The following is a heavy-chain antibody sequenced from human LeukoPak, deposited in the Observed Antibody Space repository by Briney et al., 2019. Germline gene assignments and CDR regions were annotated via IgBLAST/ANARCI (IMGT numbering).Heavy chain of an antibody. CDR3: AREYSTNWYRSLRD. V-gene: IGHV3-30-3*01. Sequence: GGSLRLSCAASGFTFSGFAMHWARQAPGKGREWVTLISHDGNSQYYPDSVKGRFIISRDNSENTLYLQMNSLRPDDTAVYYCAREYSTNWYRSLRDWGQGTLVTVSS. D-gene: IGHD6-13*01. J-gene: IGHJ4*02. CDR1: GFTFSGFA. CDR2: ISHDGNSQ.